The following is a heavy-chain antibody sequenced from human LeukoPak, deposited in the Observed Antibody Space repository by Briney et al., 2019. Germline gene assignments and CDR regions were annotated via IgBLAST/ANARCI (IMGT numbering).Heavy chain of an antibody. Sequence: ASVKVSCKASGYTFTGYYMHWVRQAHGQGLEWMGWINPNSGGTNYAQKFQGRVTMTRDTSISTAYMELSRLRSDDTAVYYCARGGSYSSSSPWDNWFDPWGQGTLVTVSS. V-gene: IGHV1-2*02. CDR2: INPNSGGT. CDR3: ARGGSYSSSSPWDNWFDP. CDR1: GYTFTGYY. D-gene: IGHD6-13*01. J-gene: IGHJ5*02.